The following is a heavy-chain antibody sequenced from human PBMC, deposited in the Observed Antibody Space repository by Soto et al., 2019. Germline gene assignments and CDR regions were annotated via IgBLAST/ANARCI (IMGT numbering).Heavy chain of an antibody. D-gene: IGHD2-15*01. CDR2: INHSGST. Sequence: SETLSLTCAVHGGSFSGYYWSWIRQPPGKGLEWIGEINHSGSTNYNPSLKSRVTISVDTSKNQFSLKLSSVTAADTAVYYCAREFHRYCSGGSCYMGALDYWGQGTLVTVS. V-gene: IGHV4-34*01. CDR1: GGSFSGYY. CDR3: AREFHRYCSGGSCYMGALDY. J-gene: IGHJ4*02.